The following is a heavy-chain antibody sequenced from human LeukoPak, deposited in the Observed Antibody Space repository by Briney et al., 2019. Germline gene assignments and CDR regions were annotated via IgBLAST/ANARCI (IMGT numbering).Heavy chain of an antibody. V-gene: IGHV1-69*13. CDR2: IIPIIGTA. CDR1: GGTFTSYA. J-gene: IGHJ6*02. D-gene: IGHD2-2*01. Sequence: GASVKVSCKASGGTFTSYAISWVRQAPGQGLEWMGGIIPIIGTANYAQKFQGRVTITADESTSTAYMELSSLRSEDTAVYYCASGPYCSSTSCYPYYGMDVWGQGTTVTVSS. CDR3: ASGPYCSSTSCYPYYGMDV.